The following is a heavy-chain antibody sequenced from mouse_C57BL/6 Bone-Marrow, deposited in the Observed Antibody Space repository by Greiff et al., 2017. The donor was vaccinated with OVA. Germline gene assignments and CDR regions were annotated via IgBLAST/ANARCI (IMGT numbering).Heavy chain of an antibody. D-gene: IGHD3-3*01. CDR2: IYPYNGVS. Sequence: VQLQQSGPELVKPGASVKISCKASGYSFTGYYMHWVKQSPGNILAWIGSIYPYNGVSSYTPKFKGKATFTVDKSSSTAYLELRSLTSEESAVYYCARGTGFDYGGQGTTLTVSA. CDR1: GYSFTGYY. V-gene: IGHV1-31*01. J-gene: IGHJ2*01. CDR3: ARGTGFDY.